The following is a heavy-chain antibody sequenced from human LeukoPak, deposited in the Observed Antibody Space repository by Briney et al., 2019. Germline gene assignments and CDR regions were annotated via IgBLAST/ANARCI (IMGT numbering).Heavy chain of an antibody. J-gene: IGHJ5*02. Sequence: SETLSLTCTVSGGSISSGGYYWSWIRQHPGKGLEWIGYIYYSGSTYYNPSLKSRVTISVDTSKNQFSLKLSSVTAADTAVYYCARAYHLAPRFGEPYNWFDPWGQGTLVTVSS. CDR1: GGSISSGGYY. V-gene: IGHV4-31*03. D-gene: IGHD3-10*01. CDR3: ARAYHLAPRFGEPYNWFDP. CDR2: IYYSGST.